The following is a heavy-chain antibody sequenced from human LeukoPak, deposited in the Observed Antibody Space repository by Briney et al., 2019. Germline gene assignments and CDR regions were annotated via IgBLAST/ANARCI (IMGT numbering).Heavy chain of an antibody. CDR3: AGGPKWLAFDY. D-gene: IGHD6-19*01. J-gene: IGHJ4*02. CDR1: GVSFSGYY. V-gene: IGHV4-34*11. CDR2: IYHGGST. Sequence: SETLSLTCAVYGVSFSGYYWSWMRQPPGKGLEWIGCIYHGGSTNYNPSLKSRVSISVDTSKNQFSLNLNSVTAADTAVYYCAGGPKWLAFDYWGQGTLVTVSS.